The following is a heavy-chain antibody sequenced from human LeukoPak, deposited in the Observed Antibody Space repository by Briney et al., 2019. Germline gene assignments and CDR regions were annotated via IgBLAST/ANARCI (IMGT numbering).Heavy chain of an antibody. Sequence: SVKVSCKASGGTFSSYAISWVRQAPGQGLEWMGGIIPIFGTANYAQKFQGRVTITADESTSTAYMELSSLRSEDTAVYYCAREYRYYGSSGPQYYFDYWGQGTLVTVSS. V-gene: IGHV1-69*13. CDR3: AREYRYYGSSGPQYYFDY. J-gene: IGHJ4*02. CDR1: GGTFSSYA. D-gene: IGHD3-22*01. CDR2: IIPIFGTA.